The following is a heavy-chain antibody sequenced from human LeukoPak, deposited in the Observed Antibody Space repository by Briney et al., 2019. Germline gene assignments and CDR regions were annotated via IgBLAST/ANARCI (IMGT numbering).Heavy chain of an antibody. CDR3: ARSYSSGITRDFGAFDI. V-gene: IGHV3-49*04. CDR1: GFTFGDYA. D-gene: IGHD3-22*01. J-gene: IGHJ3*02. Sequence: GGSLRLSCTASGFTFGDYAMSWVRQAPGKGLEWVGFIRSKAYGGTTEYAASVKGRFTISRDDSKSIAYLQMNSLKTEDTAVYYCARSYSSGITRDFGAFDIWGQGTMVTVSS. CDR2: IRSKAYGGTT.